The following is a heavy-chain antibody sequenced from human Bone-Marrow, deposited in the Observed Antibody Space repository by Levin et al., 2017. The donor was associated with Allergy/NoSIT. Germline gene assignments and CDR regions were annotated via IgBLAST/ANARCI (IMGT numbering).Heavy chain of an antibody. J-gene: IGHJ2*01. V-gene: IGHV3-21*01. Sequence: KTGGSLRLSCAASGFTFSSYSMNWVRQAPGKGLEWVSSISSSSSYIYYADSVKGRFTISRDNAKNSLYLQMNSLRAEDTAVYYCARSISSYSSSWYAPHPDWYFDLWGRGTLVTVSS. CDR2: ISSSSSYI. CDR3: ARSISSYSSSWYAPHPDWYFDL. CDR1: GFTFSSYS. D-gene: IGHD6-13*01.